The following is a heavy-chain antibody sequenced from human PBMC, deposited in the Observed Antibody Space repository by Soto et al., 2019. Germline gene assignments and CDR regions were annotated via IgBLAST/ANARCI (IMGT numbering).Heavy chain of an antibody. CDR3: ASGRTYYYDSSGYFSEWGPLDY. CDR1: GFTFSSYG. V-gene: IGHV3-33*01. J-gene: IGHJ4*02. CDR2: IWYDGSNK. D-gene: IGHD3-22*01. Sequence: GGSLRLSCAASGFTFSSYGMHWVRQAPGKGLEWVAVIWYDGSNKYYADSVKGRFTISRDNSKNTLYLQMNSLRAEDTAVYYCASGRTYYYDSSGYFSEWGPLDYWGQGTLATVSS.